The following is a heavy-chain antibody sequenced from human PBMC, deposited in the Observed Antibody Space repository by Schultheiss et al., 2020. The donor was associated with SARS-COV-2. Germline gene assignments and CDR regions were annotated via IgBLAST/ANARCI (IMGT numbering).Heavy chain of an antibody. V-gene: IGHV4-34*01. CDR2: INHSGST. Sequence: GSLRLSCAASGFTFSSYAMSWVRQAPGKGLEWIGEINHSGSTNYNPSLKSRVTISVDTSKNQFSLKLSSVTAADTAVYYCARLGGYRTTYWGQGTLVTVSS. CDR1: GFTFSSYA. D-gene: IGHD6-13*01. J-gene: IGHJ4*02. CDR3: ARLGGYRTTY.